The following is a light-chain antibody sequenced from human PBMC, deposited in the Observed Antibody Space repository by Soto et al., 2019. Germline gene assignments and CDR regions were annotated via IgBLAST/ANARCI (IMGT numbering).Light chain of an antibody. CDR1: QSVTDK. V-gene: IGKV3-15*01. CDR3: QQYKSWPIT. CDR2: AAS. J-gene: IGKJ5*01. Sequence: EIEMTQSPVTLSLSPGERATLSCRASQSVTDKLAWSQQKPGQSPRLLIFAASTRATGIPATFSGSGSGTEFTLTVNGLQSEDFAVYYCQQYKSWPITFGQGTRLEIK.